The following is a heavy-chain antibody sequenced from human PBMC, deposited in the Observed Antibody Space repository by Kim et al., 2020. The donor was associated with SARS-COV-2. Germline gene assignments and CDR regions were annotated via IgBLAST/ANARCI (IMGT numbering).Heavy chain of an antibody. D-gene: IGHD3-22*01. V-gene: IGHV3-30*04. CDR1: GFTFSSYA. J-gene: IGHJ3*02. CDR2: ISYEGSNK. CDR3: ARDVMIVVVNDAFDI. Sequence: GGSLRLSCAASGFTFSSYAMHWVRQAPGKGLEWVAVISYEGSNKYYADSVKGRFTISRDNSKNTLYLQMNSLRAEDTAVYYCARDVMIVVVNDAFDIWGQETMVTVSS.